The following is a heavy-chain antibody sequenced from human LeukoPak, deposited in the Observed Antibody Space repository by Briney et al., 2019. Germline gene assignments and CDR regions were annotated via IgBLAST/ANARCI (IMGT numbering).Heavy chain of an antibody. CDR2: IYYSGST. CDR3: ARQGVDDSSGYYY. V-gene: IGHV4-59*08. D-gene: IGHD3-22*01. Sequence: RTSETLSLTCTVSGGSISSYYWSWIRQPPGKGLEWIGYIYYSGSTNYNPSLKSRVTISVDTSKNQFSLKLSSVTAADTAVYYCARQGVDDSSGYYYWGQGTLVTVSS. CDR1: GGSISSYY. J-gene: IGHJ4*02.